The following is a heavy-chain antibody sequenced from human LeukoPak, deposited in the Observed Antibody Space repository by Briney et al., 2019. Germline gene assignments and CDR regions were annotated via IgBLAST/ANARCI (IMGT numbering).Heavy chain of an antibody. CDR1: GGSIRSDTSY. Sequence: PSETLSLTCAVSGGSIRSDTSYWVWIRQSPGKGLEWIGTISHSGSTFYNPSLRSRVTISVDTSKNQLSLNLNSVTATDTAVYYCARHTPGTMDSYWGQGSLVTVSS. J-gene: IGHJ4*02. CDR3: ARHTPGTMDSY. D-gene: IGHD1-7*01. CDR2: ISHSGST. V-gene: IGHV4-39*01.